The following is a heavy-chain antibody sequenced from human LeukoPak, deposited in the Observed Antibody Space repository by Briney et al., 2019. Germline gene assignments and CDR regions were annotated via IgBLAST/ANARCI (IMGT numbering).Heavy chain of an antibody. CDR3: AKSSGSGSRTRNHYFDY. D-gene: IGHD3-10*01. Sequence: PGGSLRLSCAASGFTFSSYGMHWVRQAPGKGLEWVAVISYDGSNKYYVDSVKGRFTISRDNSKNTLYLQMNSLRAEDTAVYYCAKSSGSGSRTRNHYFDYWGQGTLVTVSS. CDR1: GFTFSSYG. J-gene: IGHJ4*02. CDR2: ISYDGSNK. V-gene: IGHV3-30*18.